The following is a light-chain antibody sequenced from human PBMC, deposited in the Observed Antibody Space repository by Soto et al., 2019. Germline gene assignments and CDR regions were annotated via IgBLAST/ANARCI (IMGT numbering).Light chain of an antibody. V-gene: IGKV3-20*01. Sequence: EVVLMQSPGTLSLSPGERATLSCRASQSVINYLGWYQQKPGQAPRLLIYGVSSRATGIPDRFSGSGSGTDFTLTISRLEPEDFAVYYCHQYGSSHSFGQGTKLEIK. CDR2: GVS. CDR1: QSVINY. J-gene: IGKJ2*03. CDR3: HQYGSSHS.